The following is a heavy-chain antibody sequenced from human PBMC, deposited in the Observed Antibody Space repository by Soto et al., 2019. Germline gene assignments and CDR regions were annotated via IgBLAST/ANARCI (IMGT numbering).Heavy chain of an antibody. CDR3: ARLPFV. Sequence: QVQLQESGPGLVKPSETLSLTCTVSGGSISSYYWSWIRQPPGKGLEWIGYIYYSGSTNYNPSLKSRVTISVDTSKNQFSLKLSSVTAADTAVYYCARLPFVWGQGTLVTVSS. V-gene: IGHV4-59*08. CDR2: IYYSGST. CDR1: GGSISSYY. J-gene: IGHJ4*02.